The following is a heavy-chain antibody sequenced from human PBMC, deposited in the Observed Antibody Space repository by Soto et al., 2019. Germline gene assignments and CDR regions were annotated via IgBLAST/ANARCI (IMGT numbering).Heavy chain of an antibody. Sequence: PGGPLRLSFAASGFTFSDHYMDWVRQAPGKGLEWVFRIRNKANRYTTEYAASVKGRFTISRDDSMNSLYLQMKSLQTEDTAVYYCTRDDPIGTGTLDXWGQVALVTVSX. J-gene: IGHJ4*02. CDR3: TRDDPIGTGTLDX. CDR2: IRNKANRYTT. CDR1: GFTFSDHY. D-gene: IGHD1-1*01. V-gene: IGHV3-72*01.